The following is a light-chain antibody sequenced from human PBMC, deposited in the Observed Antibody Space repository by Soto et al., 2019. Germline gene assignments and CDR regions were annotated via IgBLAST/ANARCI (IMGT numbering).Light chain of an antibody. J-gene: IGKJ1*01. V-gene: IGKV3D-7*01. CDR1: QTVSIMY. Sequence: EMVLSQSPATLSLSPGERPTLSCSASQTVSIMYLSWFQQKPGQAPRLLIYGTSTRATGIPVRFTGSGAGTDFTLTISSLQPEDFAVYFCHQDINLPWTFGQGTKVDIK. CDR2: GTS. CDR3: HQDINLPWT.